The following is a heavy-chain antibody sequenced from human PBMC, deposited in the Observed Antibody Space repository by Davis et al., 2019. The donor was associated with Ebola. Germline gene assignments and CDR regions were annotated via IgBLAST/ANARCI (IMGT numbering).Heavy chain of an antibody. J-gene: IGHJ4*02. Sequence: PGGSLRLSCTASEFIFSNYWMTWVRQAPGKGLEWVANIKEDGTETVYANSVRGRFTISRDNAQGSLYLQMNSLRAEDTAIYYCASLSIVVTERDCWGQGALVTVSS. D-gene: IGHD2-21*02. CDR3: ASLSIVVTERDC. V-gene: IGHV3-7*01. CDR2: IKEDGTET. CDR1: EFIFSNYW.